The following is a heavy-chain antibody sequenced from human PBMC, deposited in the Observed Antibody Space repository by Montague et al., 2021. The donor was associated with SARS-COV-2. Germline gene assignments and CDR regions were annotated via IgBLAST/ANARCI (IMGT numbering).Heavy chain of an antibody. J-gene: IGHJ4*02. V-gene: IGHV3-48*03. Sequence: SLRLSCAASGFTFSSYEMNWVRQAPGKGLEWVSYTTSTGSTIYYADSVQGRFTISRDNAKKSLYLQMNSLRAKDTAVYYCARNKFPAAFDFWGQGTLVTVSS. CDR1: GFTFSSYE. CDR2: TTSTGSTI. D-gene: IGHD2-2*01. CDR3: ARNKFPAAFDF.